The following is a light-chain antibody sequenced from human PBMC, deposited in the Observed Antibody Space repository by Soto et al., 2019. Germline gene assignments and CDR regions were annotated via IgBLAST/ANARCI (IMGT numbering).Light chain of an antibody. V-gene: IGKV1-5*03. CDR1: QSISTW. CDR2: KAS. CDR3: QQYNGYPHT. Sequence: DIQMTQSPSILSASVGDRVTITCRASQSISTWLAWYQQKPGKAPKLLIYKASSLRNGVPSRFSGSGSGTEFTLTIYSLQTDDFASYYCQQYNGYPHTFGQGTNLEIQ. J-gene: IGKJ2*01.